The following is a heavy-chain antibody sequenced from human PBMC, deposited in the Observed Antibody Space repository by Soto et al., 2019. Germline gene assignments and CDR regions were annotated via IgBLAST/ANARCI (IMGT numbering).Heavy chain of an antibody. CDR1: GYSFTSYW. D-gene: IGHD3-10*01. J-gene: IGHJ6*02. V-gene: IGHV5-51*01. CDR3: ARPPYYYGSGSHIIDYGMDV. CDR2: IYPGDSDT. Sequence: GESLKISCKGSGYSFTSYWIGWVRQMPGKGLKGMGIIYPGDSDTRYSPSFQGQVTISADKSISTAYLQWSSLKASDTAMYYCARPPYYYGSGSHIIDYGMDVWGQGTTVTV.